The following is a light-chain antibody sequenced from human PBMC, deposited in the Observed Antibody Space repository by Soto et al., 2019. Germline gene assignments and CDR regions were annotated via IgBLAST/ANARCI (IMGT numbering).Light chain of an antibody. J-gene: IGKJ1*01. CDR2: KAS. CDR1: QSISTS. CDR3: QHCDSYWT. Sequence: DIQMTQSPSTLSASVGDRVTITCRASQSISTSLAWYQQKPGKAPKVLIYKASSLASGVPSRFSGSGSGTEFTLTIISLQPDDFATYYCQHCDSYWTFGQGTKVEIK. V-gene: IGKV1-5*03.